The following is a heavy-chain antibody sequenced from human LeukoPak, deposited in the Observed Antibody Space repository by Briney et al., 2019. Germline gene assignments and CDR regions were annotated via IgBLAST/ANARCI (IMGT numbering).Heavy chain of an antibody. J-gene: IGHJ4*02. V-gene: IGHV3-49*03. CDR1: GFSFGDYT. CDR2: IRSKVYGGTT. Sequence: GGSLRLSCTASGFSFGDYTMSWFRQAPGKGPEWVGFIRSKVYGGTTEYAVSVKGRFTISRDDSKSIAYLQMDSLKTEDTAVYYCTRVPVLRYFDWSQHFDYWGQGTLDTVSS. CDR3: TRVPVLRYFDWSQHFDY. D-gene: IGHD3-9*01.